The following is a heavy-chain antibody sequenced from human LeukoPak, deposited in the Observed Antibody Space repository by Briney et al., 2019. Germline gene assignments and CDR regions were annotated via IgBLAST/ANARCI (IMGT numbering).Heavy chain of an antibody. J-gene: IGHJ5*02. V-gene: IGHV1-2*02. Sequence: ASVKVSCKASVYTFTGYYMHWVRQAPGQGREWMGWINPNSGGTNYAQKFQGRVTMTRDTSISTAYMELSRLRSGDTAVYYCARDTKQLVSLSFDPWGQGTLVTVSS. CDR1: VYTFTGYY. CDR3: ARDTKQLVSLSFDP. CDR2: INPNSGGT. D-gene: IGHD6-6*01.